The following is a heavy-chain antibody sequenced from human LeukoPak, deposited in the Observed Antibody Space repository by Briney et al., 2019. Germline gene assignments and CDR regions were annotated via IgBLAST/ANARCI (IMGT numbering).Heavy chain of an antibody. V-gene: IGHV3-7*01. Sequence: GGSLRLSCAASGFTFSSYWMSWVRQAPGKGLEWVANIKQDGSEKYYVDSVKGRFTISRDNAKNSLYLQMNSLRAEDTAVYYCAKDLKVVPVLPSNWFDPWGQGTLVTVSS. CDR3: AKDLKVVPVLPSNWFDP. CDR1: GFTFSSYW. CDR2: IKQDGSEK. J-gene: IGHJ5*02. D-gene: IGHD2-2*01.